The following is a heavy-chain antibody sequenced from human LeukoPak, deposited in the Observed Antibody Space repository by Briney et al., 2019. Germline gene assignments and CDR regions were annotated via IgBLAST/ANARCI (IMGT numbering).Heavy chain of an antibody. CDR3: ARDGVTMVRGVPYYFYYGMDV. V-gene: IGHV1-18*01. Sequence: ASVNVSCEASGYTFTSYGISWVRQAPGQGLEWMGWISTYNGNTNYAQNLQGRFTLSTDRSTSTAYMELRSLRSDDTAVYYCARDGVTMVRGVPYYFYYGMDVWGQGTTVTVSS. CDR1: GYTFTSYG. CDR2: ISTYNGNT. J-gene: IGHJ6*02. D-gene: IGHD3-10*01.